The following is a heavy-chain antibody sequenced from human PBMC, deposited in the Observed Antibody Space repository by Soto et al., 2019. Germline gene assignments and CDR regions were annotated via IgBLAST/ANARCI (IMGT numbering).Heavy chain of an antibody. CDR1: GFNFTSNS. V-gene: IGHV3-23*01. CDR2: VSCDGDNT. CDR3: ANLPGGTATRPAY. Sequence: EGQLLESGGNLVQPGRSLRLSCTASGFNFTSNSMSWVRQAPGKGLLWVSPVSCDGDNTYYAESVRGRFTISRDTTNNTQNLQINHLRDEDTAVYYGANLPGGTATRPAYWGQGTPVTVSS. D-gene: IGHD3-16*01. J-gene: IGHJ4*02.